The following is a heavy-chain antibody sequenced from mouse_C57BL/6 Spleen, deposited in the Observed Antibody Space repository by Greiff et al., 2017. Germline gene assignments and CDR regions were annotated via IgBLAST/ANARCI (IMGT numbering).Heavy chain of an antibody. V-gene: IGHV5-6*01. D-gene: IGHD6-2*01. Sequence: EVQRVESGGDLVKPGGSLKLSCAASGFTFSSYGMSWVRQTPDKRLEWVATISSGGSYTYYPDSVKGRFTISRDNAKNTLYLQMSSLKSEDTAMYYCARHGVSHYAMDYWGQGTSVTVSS. CDR1: GFTFSSYG. CDR3: ARHGVSHYAMDY. CDR2: ISSGGSYT. J-gene: IGHJ4*01.